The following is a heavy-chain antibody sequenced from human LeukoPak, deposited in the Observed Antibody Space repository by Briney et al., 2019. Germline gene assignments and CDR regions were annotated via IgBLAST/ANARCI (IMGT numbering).Heavy chain of an antibody. CDR2: IITIFGTA. CDR1: GGTFSSYA. J-gene: IGHJ3*02. CDR3: ARDRSSGWYGDAFDI. Sequence: SVKVSCKASGGTFSSYAISWVRQAPGQGLEWMGRIITIFGTANYAQKFQGRVTITTDESTSTAYMELSSLRSEDTAVYYCARDRSSGWYGDAFDIWGQGTMVTVSS. D-gene: IGHD6-19*01. V-gene: IGHV1-69*05.